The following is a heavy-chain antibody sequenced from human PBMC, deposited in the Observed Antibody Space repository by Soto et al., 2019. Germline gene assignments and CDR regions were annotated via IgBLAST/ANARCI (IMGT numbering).Heavy chain of an antibody. J-gene: IGHJ4*02. CDR1: GFTFGDYG. CDR2: IRTKDYGEAT. Sequence: PGGSLRLRCKNFGFTFGDYGRSWFRQAPGKGLEWVGFIRTKDYGEATEYAASVKGRFTISRDDSDRIVYLQMNSLTSGDTAIYYCSRSTTVTRKSYYWGQGALVTVSS. CDR3: SRSTTVTRKSYY. V-gene: IGHV3-49*03. D-gene: IGHD4-17*01.